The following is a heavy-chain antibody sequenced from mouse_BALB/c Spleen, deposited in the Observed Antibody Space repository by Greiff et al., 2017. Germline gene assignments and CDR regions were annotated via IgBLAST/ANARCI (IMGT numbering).Heavy chain of an antibody. V-gene: IGHV5-12-2*01. CDR3: ARHNWDWYFDV. D-gene: IGHD4-1*01. CDR2: ISNGGGST. J-gene: IGHJ1*01. CDR1: GFTFSSYT. Sequence: EVQGVESGGGLVQPGGSLKLSCAASGFTFSSYTMSWVRQTPEKRLEWVAYISNGGGSTYYPDTVKGRFTISRDNAKNTLYLQMSSLKSEDTAMYYCARHNWDWYFDVWGAGTTDTVSS.